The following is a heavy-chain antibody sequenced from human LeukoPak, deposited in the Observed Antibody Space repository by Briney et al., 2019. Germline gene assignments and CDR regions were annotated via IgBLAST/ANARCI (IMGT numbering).Heavy chain of an antibody. Sequence: SETLSLTCTVSGYSISSGYYWGWIRQPPGKGLEWIGSIYHSGSTYYNPSLKSRVTISVDTSKNQFSLKLSSVTAADTAVYYCARDGYRVTGYYYYMDVWGKGTTVTVSS. J-gene: IGHJ6*03. D-gene: IGHD5-12*01. CDR2: IYHSGST. V-gene: IGHV4-38-2*02. CDR1: GYSISSGYY. CDR3: ARDGYRVTGYYYYMDV.